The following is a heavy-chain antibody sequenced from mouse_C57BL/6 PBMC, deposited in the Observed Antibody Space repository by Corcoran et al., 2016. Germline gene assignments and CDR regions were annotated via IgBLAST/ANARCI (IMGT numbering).Heavy chain of an antibody. CDR1: GYTFTSYD. J-gene: IGHJ3*01. D-gene: IGHD2-3*01. V-gene: IGHV1-85*01. CDR2: IYPRDGST. CDR3: ARPLDGYYPAWCAY. Sequence: QVQLQQSGPELVKPGASVKLSCKASGYTFTSYDINWVKQRPGQGLERIGWIYPRDGSTKYNEKFKGKATLPVDTSSSTAYMELHSLTSEDSAVYFCARPLDGYYPAWCAYWGQGTLVTVSA.